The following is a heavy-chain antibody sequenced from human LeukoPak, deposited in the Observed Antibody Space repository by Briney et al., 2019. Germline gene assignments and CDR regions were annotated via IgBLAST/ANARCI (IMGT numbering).Heavy chain of an antibody. D-gene: IGHD1-26*01. CDR3: AKEVKVGATGGFDY. V-gene: IGHV3-30*18. CDR2: ISYDGSKK. Sequence: PGRSLRLSCAASGFTFSSYGMYWVRQAPGKGLEWVAVISYDGSKKKYGDSVKGRFTISRDNSKNTLYLQMNSLRAEDTAVYYCAKEVKVGATGGFDYWGQGTLVTVSS. J-gene: IGHJ4*02. CDR1: GFTFSSYG.